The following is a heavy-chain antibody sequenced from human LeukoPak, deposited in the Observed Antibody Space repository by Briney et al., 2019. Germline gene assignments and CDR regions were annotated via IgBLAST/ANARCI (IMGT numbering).Heavy chain of an antibody. V-gene: IGHV4-39*07. D-gene: IGHD3-10*01. CDR2: IYYSGST. J-gene: IGHJ4*02. CDR1: GGSISSSSYY. CDR3: ARDQAGRPPDY. Sequence: PSETLSLTCTVSGGSISSSSYYWGWIRQPPGKGLEWIGSIYYSGSTYYNPSLKSRVTISVDTSKNQFSLKLSSVTAADTAVYYCARDQAGRPPDYWGQGTLVTVSS.